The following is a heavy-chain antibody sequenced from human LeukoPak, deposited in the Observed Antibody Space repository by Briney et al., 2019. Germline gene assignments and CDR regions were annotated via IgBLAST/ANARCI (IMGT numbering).Heavy chain of an antibody. CDR2: ISWNSGSI. V-gene: IGHV3-9*01. D-gene: IGHD3-22*01. CDR3: AKTLARGTYYYDSSGYYTSPFDY. CDR1: GFTFDDYA. Sequence: PGGSLRLSCAASGFTFDDYAMHWVRQAPGKGLEWVSGISWNSGSIGYADSVKGRFTISRDNAKNSLYLQMNSLRAEDTALYYCAKTLARGTYYYDSSGYYTSPFDYWAREPWSPSPQ. J-gene: IGHJ4*02.